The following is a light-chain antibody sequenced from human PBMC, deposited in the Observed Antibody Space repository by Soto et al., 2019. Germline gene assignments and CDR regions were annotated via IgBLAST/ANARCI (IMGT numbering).Light chain of an antibody. J-gene: IGKJ2*01. V-gene: IGKV1-39*01. CDR1: QSISTY. CDR3: QQSFSTPLYS. CDR2: TAF. Sequence: DIQMTQSPSSLSASVGGRVTITCRASQSISTYLNWYQQKPGKAPKLLIYTAFSLQNGVPSRFSGSGSGTDFTLTISGVQPEDFATYYCQQSFSTPLYSFGQGTKLEIK.